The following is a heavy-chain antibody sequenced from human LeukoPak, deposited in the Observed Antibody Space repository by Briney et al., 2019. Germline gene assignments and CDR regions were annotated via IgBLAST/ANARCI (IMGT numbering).Heavy chain of an antibody. J-gene: IGHJ4*02. Sequence: SETLSLTCTVSDGSINNYYWSWIRQTPGKGLEWIGYIYYIGSTNFNPSLKSRVTMSIDRSKNQFSLSLTSVTAADTAVYYCTRRLGDDSSGYYPPGFDYWGQGTLVTVSS. CDR2: IYYIGST. CDR3: TRRLGDDSSGYYPPGFDY. D-gene: IGHD3-22*01. V-gene: IGHV4-59*08. CDR1: DGSINNYY.